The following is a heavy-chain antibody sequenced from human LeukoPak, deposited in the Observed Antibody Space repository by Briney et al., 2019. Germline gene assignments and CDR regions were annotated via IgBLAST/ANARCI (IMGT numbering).Heavy chain of an antibody. CDR3: ASRGDYYDSSGYYYFDY. V-gene: IGHV4-38-2*02. CDR2: IYHSGST. CDR1: GYSISSGYY. Sequence: PSETLSLTCTVSGYSISSGYYWGWIRQPPGKGLEWVGSIYHSGSTYYNPSLKSRVTISVDTSKNQFSPKLSSVTAADTAVYYCASRGDYYDSSGYYYFDYWGQGTLVTVSS. J-gene: IGHJ4*02. D-gene: IGHD3-22*01.